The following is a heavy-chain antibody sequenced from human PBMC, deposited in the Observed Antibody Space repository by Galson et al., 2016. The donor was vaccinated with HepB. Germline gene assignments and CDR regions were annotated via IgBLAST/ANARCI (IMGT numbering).Heavy chain of an antibody. CDR1: GYSISSGYY. V-gene: IGHV4-38-2*02. CDR2: IYHSGST. CDR3: AGEQGYSSSWPNWFDP. D-gene: IGHD6-13*01. Sequence: ETLSLTCTVSGYSISSGYYWGWIRQPPGKGLEWIGSIYHSGSTHYNPSLKSRVTISVETPKNQFSLKLSPVTAADTAVDYCAGEQGYSSSWPNWFDPWGQGTLVTVSS. J-gene: IGHJ5*02.